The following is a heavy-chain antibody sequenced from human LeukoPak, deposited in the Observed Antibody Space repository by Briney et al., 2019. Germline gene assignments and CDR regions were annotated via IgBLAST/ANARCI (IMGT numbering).Heavy chain of an antibody. V-gene: IGHV3-30*18. Sequence: PGRSLRLSCAASGFTFSSYGMHWVRQAPGKGLEWVAVISYDGSNKYYADSVKGRFTISRDNSKNTLYLQMNSLRAEDTAVYYCAKCEGSGSYYYLAEYFQHWCQGTLVTVSS. CDR1: GFTFSSYG. J-gene: IGHJ1*01. CDR2: ISYDGSNK. CDR3: AKCEGSGSYYYLAEYFQH. D-gene: IGHD3-10*01.